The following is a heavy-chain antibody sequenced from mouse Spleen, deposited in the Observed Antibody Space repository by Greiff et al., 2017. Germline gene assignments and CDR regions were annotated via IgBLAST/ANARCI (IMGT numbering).Heavy chain of an antibody. V-gene: IGHV14-2*01. Sequence: VQLKESGAELVKPGASVKLSCTASGFNIKDYYMHWVKQRTEQGLEWIGRIDPEDGETKYAPKFQGKATITADTSSNTAYLQLSSLTSEDTAVYYCARSAQATQAWFAYWGQGTLVTVSA. CDR2: IDPEDGET. CDR1: GFNIKDYY. J-gene: IGHJ3*01. D-gene: IGHD3-2*02. CDR3: ARSAQATQAWFAY.